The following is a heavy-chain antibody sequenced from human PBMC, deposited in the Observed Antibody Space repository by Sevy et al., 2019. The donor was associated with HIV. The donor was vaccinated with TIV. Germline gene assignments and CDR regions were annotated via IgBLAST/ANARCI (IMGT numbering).Heavy chain of an antibody. D-gene: IGHD3-3*01. Sequence: GGSLRLSCAASGFTVSSNYMSWVRQAPGKGLEWGSVIYSGGSTYYADSVKGRFTISRDNSKNTLYLQMNSLRAEDTAVYYCARSLDFWSGYYIDYWGQGTLVTVSS. CDR3: ARSLDFWSGYYIDY. J-gene: IGHJ4*02. V-gene: IGHV3-53*01. CDR1: GFTVSSNY. CDR2: IYSGGST.